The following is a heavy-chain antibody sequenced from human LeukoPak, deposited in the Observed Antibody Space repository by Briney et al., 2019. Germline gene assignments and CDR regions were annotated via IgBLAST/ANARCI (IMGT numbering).Heavy chain of an antibody. CDR3: ARGSPPRRNYDSRGYYSYYFDY. Sequence: ASVKVSCKASGYTFTSYGISWGRQAPGQGVEWMGWISAYNVNTHYAQKLQGRVTMTTDTSSSTVYMELRSLRSDDTAVYYCARGSPPRRNYDSRGYYSYYFDYWGQGTLVTVSS. V-gene: IGHV1-18*01. CDR2: ISAYNVNT. CDR1: GYTFTSYG. J-gene: IGHJ4*02. D-gene: IGHD3-22*01.